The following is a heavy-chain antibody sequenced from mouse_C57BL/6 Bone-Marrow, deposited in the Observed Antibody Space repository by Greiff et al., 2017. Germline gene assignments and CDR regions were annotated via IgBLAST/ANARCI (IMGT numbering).Heavy chain of an antibody. CDR1: GYTFTGYW. Sequence: QVQLQQSGAELMKPGASVKLSCKATGYTFTGYWIEWVKQRPGHGLEWIGEILPGSGSTNYNEKFKGKATFTADPSSNTAYMQLSSLTTEDSAIYYCARDYYDISSHFDYWGQGTTLTVSS. V-gene: IGHV1-9*01. D-gene: IGHD1-1*01. CDR2: ILPGSGST. CDR3: ARDYYDISSHFDY. J-gene: IGHJ2*01.